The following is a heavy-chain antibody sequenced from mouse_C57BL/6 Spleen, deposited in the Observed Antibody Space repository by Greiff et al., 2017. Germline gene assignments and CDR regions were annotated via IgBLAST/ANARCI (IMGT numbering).Heavy chain of an antibody. Sequence: DVKLVESGGGLVQPGGSLKLSCAASGFTFSDYYMYWVRQTPEKRLEWVAYISNGGGSTYSPDTVKGRFTIARANAMNTLYLQMRRLKSEDTAMYYCARHDYDGNYFDYCRHGTTLTVSS. CDR1: GFTFSDYY. CDR3: ARHDYDGNYFDY. V-gene: IGHV5-12*01. CDR2: ISNGGGST. D-gene: IGHD2-4*01. J-gene: IGHJ2*01.